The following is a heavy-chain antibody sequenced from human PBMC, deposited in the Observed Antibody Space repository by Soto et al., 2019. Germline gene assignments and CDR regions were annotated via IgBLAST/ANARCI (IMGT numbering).Heavy chain of an antibody. D-gene: IGHD1-26*01. J-gene: IGHJ4*02. CDR2: ISSSGSTI. CDR3: ARAPSGSYPEFDY. V-gene: IGHV3-48*03. CDR1: GFTFNNYE. Sequence: GGSLNLSCVASGFTFNNYEMNGVRQAPGKGLEWVSYISSSGSTIYYADSVKGRFTISRDNSRNMLFLQMNSLRPDDTAVYYCARAPSGSYPEFDYWGQGTLVTVSS.